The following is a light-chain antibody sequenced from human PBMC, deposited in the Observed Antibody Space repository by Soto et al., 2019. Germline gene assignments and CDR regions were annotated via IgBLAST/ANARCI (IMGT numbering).Light chain of an antibody. V-gene: IGKV1-17*01. CDR3: LQHNVFPRT. Sequence: DIRVTQYPTSVSSSVHERVTITFRASQAIRNDLAWYQQKPGRATKRLICGSSSLQSGDPSRFSGRGSGTEFTLTISSRQHEDFATYYCLQHNVFPRTFGQGTKV. CDR2: GSS. J-gene: IGKJ1*01. CDR1: QAIRND.